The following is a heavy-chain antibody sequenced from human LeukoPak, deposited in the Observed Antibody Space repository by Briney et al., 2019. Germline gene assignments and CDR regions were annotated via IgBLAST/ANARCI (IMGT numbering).Heavy chain of an antibody. J-gene: IGHJ1*01. CDR1: GFTFSSYG. CDR3: ARGVVGATLEYFQH. V-gene: IGHV3-33*01. D-gene: IGHD1-26*01. CDR2: IWYDGSNK. Sequence: PGRSLRLSCAASGFTFSSYGMHWVRQAPGKGLEWVAVIWYDGSNKYYADSVKGRFTISRDNSKNTLYLQMNSLRAEDTAVYYCARGVVGATLEYFQHWGQGTLVTVSS.